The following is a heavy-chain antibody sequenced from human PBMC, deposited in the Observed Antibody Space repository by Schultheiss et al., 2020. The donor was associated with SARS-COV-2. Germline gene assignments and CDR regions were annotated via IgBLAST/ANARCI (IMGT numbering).Heavy chain of an antibody. Sequence: SETLSLTCAVYGGSFSGYYWSWIRQPPGKGLEWIGSIYHSGSTYYNPSLKSRVTISVDTSKNQFSLKLSSVTAADTAVYYCARGLGADYDSSGWGQGTLVTVSS. V-gene: IGHV4-34*01. CDR1: GGSFSGYY. CDR3: ARGLGADYDSSG. CDR2: IYHSGST. D-gene: IGHD3-22*01. J-gene: IGHJ4*02.